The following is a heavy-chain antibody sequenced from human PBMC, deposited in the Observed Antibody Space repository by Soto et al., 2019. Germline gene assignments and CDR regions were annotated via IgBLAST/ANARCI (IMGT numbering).Heavy chain of an antibody. J-gene: IGHJ4*02. CDR1: GGSFSGYY. CDR3: ARGRERLRSREVYFDY. CDR2: INHSGST. Sequence: QVQLQQWGAGLLKPSETLSLTCAVYGGSFSGYYWSWIRQPPGKGLEWIGEINHSGSTNYNPSLKSRVTISVDTSKNQFSLKLSSVTVADTAVYYCARGRERLRSREVYFDYWGQGTLVTVSS. V-gene: IGHV4-34*01. D-gene: IGHD4-17*01.